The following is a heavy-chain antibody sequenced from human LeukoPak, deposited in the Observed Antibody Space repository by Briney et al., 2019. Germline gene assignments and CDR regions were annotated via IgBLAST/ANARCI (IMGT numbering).Heavy chain of an antibody. V-gene: IGHV3-7*03. CDR2: LNLDGSDK. D-gene: IGHD1-1*01. CDR1: GFTFSNYW. CDR3: AKGKRYPDY. Sequence: GGSLRLSCASGFTFSNYWMHWVRQPPGKGLVWVASLNLDGSDKYYVDSVKGRFTISRDNAKNSLYLQMDSLRVEDTAVYYCAKGKRYPDYWGQGTLVTVSS. J-gene: IGHJ4*02.